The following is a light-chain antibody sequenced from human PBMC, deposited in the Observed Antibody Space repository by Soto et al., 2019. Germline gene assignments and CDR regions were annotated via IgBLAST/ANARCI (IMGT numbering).Light chain of an antibody. J-gene: IGKJ5*01. CDR2: AAS. CDR1: QGISNY. V-gene: IGKV1-27*01. CDR3: QKYNSAPLIT. Sequence: DIQMTQSPSSLSASVGDRVTITCRASQGISNYLAWYQQKPGKVPKLLIYAASTLHSGVPSRFSGSGSGSDFTLTIRSLQPEDVATYYCQKYNSAPLITFGHGTRLEIK.